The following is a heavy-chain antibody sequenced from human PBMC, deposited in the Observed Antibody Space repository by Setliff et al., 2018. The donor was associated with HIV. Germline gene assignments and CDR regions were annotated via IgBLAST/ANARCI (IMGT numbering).Heavy chain of an antibody. CDR2: INPSGGST. D-gene: IGHD3-9*01. J-gene: IGHJ4*02. Sequence: ASVKVSCKASGYTFTSYYMHWVRQAPGQGLEWMGLINPSGGSTSYAQKFQGRVTMTRDTSTSTVYVELSSLRSEDTAVYYCAGSTSFDPTFDYWGQGTLVTVSS. V-gene: IGHV1-46*01. CDR1: GYTFTSYY. CDR3: AGSTSFDPTFDY.